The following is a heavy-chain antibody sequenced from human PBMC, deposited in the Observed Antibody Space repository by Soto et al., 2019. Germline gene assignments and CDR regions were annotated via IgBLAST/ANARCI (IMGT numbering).Heavy chain of an antibody. CDR2: ASYDGSIK. CDR3: ARDRASSAWAFDL. Sequence: QLVESGGGVVQPGRSLRLSCVGSGFTFSTYAMHWVRQAPGKGLEWVADASYDGSIKYYTDSVKGRFTISRDNSKKTLFVEMNSLRREDTAIYYWARDRASSAWAFDLWGQGTLVSVSS. CDR1: GFTFSTYA. V-gene: IGHV3-30-3*01. J-gene: IGHJ4*02. D-gene: IGHD6-19*01.